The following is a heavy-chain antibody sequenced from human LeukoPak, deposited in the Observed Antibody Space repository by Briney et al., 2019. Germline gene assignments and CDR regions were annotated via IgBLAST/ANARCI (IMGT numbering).Heavy chain of an antibody. CDR3: AKKLGYYDSSGYPYYFDY. Sequence: GGSLTLSCAASGFTFSSYAMSWVRQAPGKGLEWVSAISGSGGSTYYADSVKGRFTISRDNSKNTLYLQMNSLRAEDTAVYYCAKKLGYYDSSGYPYYFDYWGQGTLVTVSS. V-gene: IGHV3-23*01. D-gene: IGHD3-22*01. CDR1: GFTFSSYA. CDR2: ISGSGGST. J-gene: IGHJ4*02.